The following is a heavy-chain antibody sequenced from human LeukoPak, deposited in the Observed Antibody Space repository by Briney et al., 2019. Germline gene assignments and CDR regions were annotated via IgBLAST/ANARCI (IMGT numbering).Heavy chain of an antibody. V-gene: IGHV3-23*01. CDR1: GFTFSSYA. J-gene: IGHJ4*02. D-gene: IGHD4-17*01. CDR3: AKAPYGAGSYYFDY. Sequence: GGSLRLSCAASGFTFSSYAMSWVRQAPGKGLEWVSAISGSGGSTYYADSVKGRSTISRDNSKSTLYLQMNSLRAEDTAVYYCAKAPYGAGSYYFDYWGQGTLVTVSS. CDR2: ISGSGGST.